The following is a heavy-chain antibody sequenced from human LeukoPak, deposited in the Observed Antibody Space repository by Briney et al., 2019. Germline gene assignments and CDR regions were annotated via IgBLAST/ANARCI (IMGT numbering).Heavy chain of an antibody. CDR2: INPNSGGT. CDR3: ARELSYCGGDCYRQGAFDI. CDR1: GYTFTGYY. D-gene: IGHD2-21*02. J-gene: IGHJ3*02. V-gene: IGHV1-2*02. Sequence: ASAKVSCKASGYTFTGYYMHWVRQAPGQGLEWMGWINPNSGGTNYAQKFQGRVTMTRDTSISTAYMELSRLRSDDTAVYYCARELSYCGGDCYRQGAFDIWGQGTMVTVSS.